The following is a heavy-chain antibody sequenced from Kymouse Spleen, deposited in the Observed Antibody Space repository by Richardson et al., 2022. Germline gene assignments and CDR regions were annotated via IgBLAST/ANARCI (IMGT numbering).Heavy chain of an antibody. Sequence: QVQLVESGGGVVQPGRSLRLSCAASGFTFSSYGMHWVRQAPGKGLEWVAVIWYDGSNKYYADSVKGRFTISRDNSKNTLYLQMNSLRAEDTAVYYCARDRDNWNYVDDAFDIWGQGTMVTVSS. CDR3: ARDRDNWNYVDDAFDI. CDR2: IWYDGSNK. J-gene: IGHJ3*02. D-gene: IGHD1-7*01. V-gene: IGHV3-33*01. CDR1: GFTFSSYG.